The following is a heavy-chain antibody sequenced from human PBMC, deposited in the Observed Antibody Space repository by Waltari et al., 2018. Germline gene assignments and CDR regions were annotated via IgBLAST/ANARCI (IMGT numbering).Heavy chain of an antibody. Sequence: QLQLQESGPGLVKPSETLSLTCTVSGGSISSSSYYWGWIRQPPGKGLEWIGSIDYSGSTYYNPSLKSRVTISVDTSKNQFSLKLSSVTAADTAVYYCARQHGPYGDYGGSFDYWGQGTLVTVSS. D-gene: IGHD4-17*01. CDR2: IDYSGST. J-gene: IGHJ4*02. CDR1: GGSISSSSYY. CDR3: ARQHGPYGDYGGSFDY. V-gene: IGHV4-39*01.